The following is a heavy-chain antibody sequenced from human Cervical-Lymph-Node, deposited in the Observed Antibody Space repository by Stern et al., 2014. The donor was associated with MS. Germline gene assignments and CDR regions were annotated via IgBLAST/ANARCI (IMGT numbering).Heavy chain of an antibody. J-gene: IGHJ2*01. CDR3: ARHTAGDWYFDL. CDR2: IYPDDSET. D-gene: IGHD5-18*01. CDR1: GYNFLTYW. Sequence: VQLMQSGAEVKKPGKPLKISCKGSGYNFLTYWIGWVRQMPGQGLEWMGAIYPDDSETRYSPSFQGQVTISADWSIDTAYLQWSSLKPSDSAIYYCARHTAGDWYFDLWGRGTLVTVSS. V-gene: IGHV5-51*01.